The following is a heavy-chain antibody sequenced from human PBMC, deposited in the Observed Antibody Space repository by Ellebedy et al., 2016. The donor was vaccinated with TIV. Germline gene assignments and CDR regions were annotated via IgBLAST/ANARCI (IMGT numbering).Heavy chain of an antibody. Sequence: GGSLRLSXGASRFAFGTYWMSWVRQAPGKGLQWVATIKEDGSQMYYLDSVKGRFTISRDNAKNSLDLQMNSLRVEDTAVYYCARPGTKSAFDIWGQGTVVTVSS. D-gene: IGHD1-7*01. J-gene: IGHJ3*02. CDR2: IKEDGSQM. CDR3: ARPGTKSAFDI. CDR1: RFAFGTYW. V-gene: IGHV3-7*01.